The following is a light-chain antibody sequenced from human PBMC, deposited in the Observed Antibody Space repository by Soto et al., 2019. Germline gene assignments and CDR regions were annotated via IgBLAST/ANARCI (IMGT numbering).Light chain of an antibody. J-gene: IGLJ1*01. V-gene: IGLV1-44*01. CDR1: SSNIGINT. CDR2: SNN. Sequence: QSALTQPPSVSGTPGQRVTLSCSGSSSNIGINTVDWYQHLPGTAPKLLIYSNNQRSSGVPDRISGSKSGTSASLAISGLQSEDEADYYCAAWDDSLSGHYVFGTGTKLTVL. CDR3: AAWDDSLSGHYV.